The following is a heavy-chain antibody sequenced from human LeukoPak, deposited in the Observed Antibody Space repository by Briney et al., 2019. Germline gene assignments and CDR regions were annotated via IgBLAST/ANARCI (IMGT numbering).Heavy chain of an antibody. D-gene: IGHD2-15*01. CDR3: ASLLTRKYSDFDY. Sequence: ASVTVSCKASGYTFTSYGISWVRQAPGQGLEWMGWISAYNGNTNYAQKLQGRVTMTTDTSTSTAYMELRSLRAEDTAVYYCASLLTRKYSDFDYWGQGTLVTVSS. J-gene: IGHJ4*02. V-gene: IGHV1-18*01. CDR2: ISAYNGNT. CDR1: GYTFTSYG.